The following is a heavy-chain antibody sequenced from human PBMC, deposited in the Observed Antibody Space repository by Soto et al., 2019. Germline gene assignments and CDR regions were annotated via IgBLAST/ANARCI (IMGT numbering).Heavy chain of an antibody. J-gene: IGHJ4*02. CDR1: GYTFTRYY. D-gene: IGHD3-22*01. CDR3: ARGYYYDSSGNLAY. Sequence: ASVNFSCKASGYTFTRYYIHWVRQALGQGLEWMGWINPHNGGTNYAQKFQGRVTMTRDTSISTAYMELSRLRSDDTAVYYCARGYYYDSSGNLAYWGQGTLVTVSS. V-gene: IGHV1-2*02. CDR2: INPHNGGT.